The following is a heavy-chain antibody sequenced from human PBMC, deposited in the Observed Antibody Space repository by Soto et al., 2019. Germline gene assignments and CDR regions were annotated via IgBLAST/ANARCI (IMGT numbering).Heavy chain of an antibody. CDR1: GGSFSGYY. V-gene: IGHV4-34*01. CDR2: INHSGST. Sequence: TSETLSLTCAVYGGSFSGYYWSWIRQPPGKGLEWIGEINHSGSTNYNPSLRSRVTISVDTSKNRFSLKLSSVTAADTAVYYCARGRGYCTNGVCYPRAERYYYYGMDVWGQGTTVTVSS. CDR3: ARGRGYCTNGVCYPRAERYYYYGMDV. D-gene: IGHD2-8*01. J-gene: IGHJ6*02.